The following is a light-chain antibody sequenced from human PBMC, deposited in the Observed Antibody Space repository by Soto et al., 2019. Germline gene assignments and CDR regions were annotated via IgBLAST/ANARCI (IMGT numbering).Light chain of an antibody. CDR2: GAS. CDR3: QQYASSPLT. V-gene: IGKV3D-20*01. CDR1: QSVGRDY. J-gene: IGKJ4*01. Sequence: EIVLTQSPATLSLSPGGRATLSCGASQSVGRDYLAWYRQKPGLAPRLLIHGASIRATGIPDRFSGSGSGTDFTLIIIRLEPEDFAVYFCQQYASSPLTFGGGTEVEIK.